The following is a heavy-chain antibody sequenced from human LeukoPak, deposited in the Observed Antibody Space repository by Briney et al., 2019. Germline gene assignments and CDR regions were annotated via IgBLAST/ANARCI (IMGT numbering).Heavy chain of an antibody. CDR2: IWYDESGK. D-gene: IGHD3-9*01. CDR3: ARGLQGYYDSLTGYYRGRYYFDY. J-gene: IGHJ4*02. CDR1: GFRLSHSG. Sequence: GMSLRLSCAASGFRLSHSGMHWVRQAPGKGLEWVAVIWYDESGKIYADSVKGRFTISRDDSQNTVHLQMNSLRAEDTAVYYCARGLQGYYDSLTGYYRGRYYFDYWGQGTLVTVSS. V-gene: IGHV3-33*01.